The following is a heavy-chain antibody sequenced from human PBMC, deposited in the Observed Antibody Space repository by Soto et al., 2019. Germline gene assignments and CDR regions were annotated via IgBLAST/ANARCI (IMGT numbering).Heavy chain of an antibody. Sequence: PSETLSLTCTVSGGSISSSSYYWAWIRQPPGKGLEWIGSIYYSGSAYYNPSLKSRVTISVDTSKNQFSLKLSSVTAADTAVYCCARPLVTPWLVFDSWGQADLVTVS. V-gene: IGHV4-39*01. CDR3: ARPLVTPWLVFDS. J-gene: IGHJ4*02. CDR1: GGSISSSSYY. D-gene: IGHD5-12*01. CDR2: IYYSGSA.